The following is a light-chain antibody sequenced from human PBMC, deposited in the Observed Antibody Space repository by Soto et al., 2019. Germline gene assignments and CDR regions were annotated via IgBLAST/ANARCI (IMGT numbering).Light chain of an antibody. V-gene: IGLV1-40*01. CDR3: QSYDSSLSGA. J-gene: IGLJ3*02. CDR2: GNS. Sequence: QSVLTQPPSVSRAPGQRVTISCTGSSSNIGAGYDVHWYQQLPGTAPKLLIYGNSNRPSGVPDRFSGSKSGTSASLAITGLQAEDEADYYCQSYDSSLSGAFGGGTQLTVL. CDR1: SSNIGAGYD.